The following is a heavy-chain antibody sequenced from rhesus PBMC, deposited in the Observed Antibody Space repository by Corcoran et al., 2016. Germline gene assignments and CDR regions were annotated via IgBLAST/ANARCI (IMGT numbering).Heavy chain of an antibody. CDR2: IYGGRGTT. CDR1: GGSISDYYY. Sequence: QVQLQESGPGLVKPSETLSLTCAVYGGSISDYYYWSWIRQPPGKGLEWIGHIYGGRGTTYSTPSLMSRVTVSKATSKTQFSLKLSSVTAADTAVYYCARASYSSSYYFDYWGQGVLVTVSS. CDR3: ARASYSSSYYFDY. D-gene: IGHD6-43*01. J-gene: IGHJ4*01. V-gene: IGHV4-143*01.